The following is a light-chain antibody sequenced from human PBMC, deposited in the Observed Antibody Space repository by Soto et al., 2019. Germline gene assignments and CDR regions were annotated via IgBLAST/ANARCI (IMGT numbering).Light chain of an antibody. Sequence: QSALTQPPSASGSPGQSVTISCTGTSSDVGAYKYVSWYQQYTGKAPKLMMYEVSKRPSGVPDRFSGSKSGNTASLTVSGLQAEDEADYYGTSYVGSDIWVFGGGTKLTVL. CDR1: SSDVGAYKY. CDR2: EVS. V-gene: IGLV2-8*01. CDR3: TSYVGSDIWV. J-gene: IGLJ3*02.